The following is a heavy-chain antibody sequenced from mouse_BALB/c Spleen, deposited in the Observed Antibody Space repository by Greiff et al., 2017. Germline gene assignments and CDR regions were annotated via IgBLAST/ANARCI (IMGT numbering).Heavy chain of an antibody. CDR3: ARDGVLDY. D-gene: IGHD1-1*01. V-gene: IGHV5-4*02. Sequence: EVKLVESGGGLVKPGGSLKLSCAASGFTFSDYFMYWVRQTPEKRLEWVATISDGGSYTYYPDSVKGRFTISRENAKNNLYLQMSSLKSEDTAMYYCARDGVLDYWGQGTTLTVSS. CDR2: ISDGGSYT. CDR1: GFTFSDYF. J-gene: IGHJ2*01.